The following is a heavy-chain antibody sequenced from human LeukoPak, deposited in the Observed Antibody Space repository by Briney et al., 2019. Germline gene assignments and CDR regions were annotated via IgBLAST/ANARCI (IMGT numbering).Heavy chain of an antibody. D-gene: IGHD5-12*01. CDR1: GFTFSSYS. V-gene: IGHV3-21*01. CDR2: ISSSSSYV. Sequence: XGSLRLSCAASGFTFSSYSMNWVRQAPGKGLEWVSSISSSSSYVYYADSVKGRFTISRDNAKNSLYLQMNSLRAEDTAVYYCAREGSGYDPFDYWGQGTLVTVSS. CDR3: AREGSGYDPFDY. J-gene: IGHJ4*02.